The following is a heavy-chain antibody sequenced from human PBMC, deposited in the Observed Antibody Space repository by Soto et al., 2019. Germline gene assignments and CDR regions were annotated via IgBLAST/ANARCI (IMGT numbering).Heavy chain of an antibody. Sequence: GGSLRLSCAASGFVFSNYAMSWVRQAPGKGLEWVSCITGNGVTTYYADSVKGRFTISRDNSKDTLYLQMDNLGAEDTAVYYCAKDWYYGSGGQDVWGKGTTVTVSS. J-gene: IGHJ6*04. D-gene: IGHD3-10*01. CDR1: GFVFSNYA. CDR2: ITGNGVTT. V-gene: IGHV3-23*01. CDR3: AKDWYYGSGGQDV.